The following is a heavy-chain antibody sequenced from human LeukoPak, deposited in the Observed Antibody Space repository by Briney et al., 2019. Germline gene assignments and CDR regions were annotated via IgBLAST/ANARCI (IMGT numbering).Heavy chain of an antibody. D-gene: IGHD1-14*01. J-gene: IGHJ6*03. Sequence: ASVKVSCKASGYSFTTYYLHWVRQAPGQGLEWMGINNPDGGTVVHGQKFQGRVSMTRDMSTSTVYMELSSLTSEDTAVYYCASDGIEGDYYYMDVWGRGTTVTVSS. CDR1: GYSFTTYY. CDR3: ASDGIEGDYYYMDV. CDR2: NNPDGGTV. V-gene: IGHV1-46*01.